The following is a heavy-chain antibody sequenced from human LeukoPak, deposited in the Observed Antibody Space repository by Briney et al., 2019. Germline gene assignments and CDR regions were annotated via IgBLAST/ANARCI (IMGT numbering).Heavy chain of an antibody. CDR3: ARLTTVSWAFDI. Sequence: SETLSLTCTVSGGSISSGDYYWSWIRQPPGKGLEWIGYIYYSGSTYYNPSLKSRVAISVDTSKNQFSLKLSTVTAADTAVYYCARLTTVSWAFDIWRQGTMATVSS. V-gene: IGHV4-30-4*01. J-gene: IGHJ3*02. CDR1: GGSISSGDYY. D-gene: IGHD1-1*01. CDR2: IYYSGST.